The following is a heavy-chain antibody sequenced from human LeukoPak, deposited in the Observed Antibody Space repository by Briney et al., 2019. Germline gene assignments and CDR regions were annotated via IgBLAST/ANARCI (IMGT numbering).Heavy chain of an antibody. Sequence: SETLSLTCAVSGYSISSGYYWGWIRQPPGKGLEWIGSIYHSGSTYYNPSLKSRVTISVDTSKNQFSLKLSSVTAADTAVYYCASEYQLLTTWGQGTLVTVSS. CDR2: IYHSGST. V-gene: IGHV4-38-2*01. J-gene: IGHJ5*02. CDR1: GYSISSGYY. D-gene: IGHD2-2*01. CDR3: ASEYQLLTT.